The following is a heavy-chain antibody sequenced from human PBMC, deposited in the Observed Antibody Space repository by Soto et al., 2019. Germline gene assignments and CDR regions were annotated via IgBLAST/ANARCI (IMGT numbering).Heavy chain of an antibody. CDR1: GGSISSSSYY. V-gene: IGHV4-39*07. J-gene: IGHJ6*02. CDR2: IYYSGST. CDR3: ARGSPDFWSGYGYYYYGMDV. D-gene: IGHD3-3*01. Sequence: SETLSLTCTVSGGSISSSSYYWGWIRQPPGKGLEWIGSIYYSGSTYYNPSLKSRVTISVDTSKNQFSLKLSSVTAADTAVYYCARGSPDFWSGYGYYYYGMDVWGQGTTVTVS.